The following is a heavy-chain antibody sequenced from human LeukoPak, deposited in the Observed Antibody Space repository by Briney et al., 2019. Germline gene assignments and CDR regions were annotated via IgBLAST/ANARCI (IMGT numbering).Heavy chain of an antibody. Sequence: KPSETLSLTCAVYGGSFSGYYWSWIRQPPGGGLEWIGEINHSGSTNYNPSLKSRVTISVDTSKNQFSLKLSSVTAADTAVYYCARFPGRKPTIFGPRRGSAFDYWGQGTLVTVSS. D-gene: IGHD3-3*01. CDR1: GGSFSGYY. CDR2: INHSGST. J-gene: IGHJ4*02. V-gene: IGHV4-34*01. CDR3: ARFPGRKPTIFGPRRGSAFDY.